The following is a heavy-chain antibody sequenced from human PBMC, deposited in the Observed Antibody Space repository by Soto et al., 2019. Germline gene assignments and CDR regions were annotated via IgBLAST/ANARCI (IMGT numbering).Heavy chain of an antibody. D-gene: IGHD4-17*01. V-gene: IGHV1-8*01. Sequence: ASVKLSCKASAYTFTSYDISWLRQASRQGVEWMGWMNPNSGNTGYAQKFEGRVTMTRNTSISTAYMELSSLRSEDKAVYYCARAYRMTTVTTGYYYYYGMDVWGQGTTVTVSS. CDR3: ARAYRMTTVTTGYYYYYGMDV. CDR2: MNPNSGNT. J-gene: IGHJ6*02. CDR1: AYTFTSYD.